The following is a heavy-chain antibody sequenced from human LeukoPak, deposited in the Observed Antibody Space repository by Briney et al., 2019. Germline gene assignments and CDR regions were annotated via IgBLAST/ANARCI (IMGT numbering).Heavy chain of an antibody. CDR3: ARDKGLLWFGEEYYYYGMDV. CDR2: ISGYNGNT. Sequence: ASVKVPCKTSGYTFTTYGISWVRQAPGQGLEWMGWISGYNGNTNYAQQFQGRVTMTTDTSTSTAYMELRSLRSDDTAVYYCARDKGLLWFGEEYYYYGMDVWGQGTTVTVSS. CDR1: GYTFTTYG. V-gene: IGHV1-18*01. J-gene: IGHJ6*02. D-gene: IGHD3-10*01.